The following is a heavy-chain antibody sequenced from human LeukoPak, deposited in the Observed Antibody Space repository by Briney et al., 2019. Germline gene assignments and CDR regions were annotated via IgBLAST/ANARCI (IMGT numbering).Heavy chain of an antibody. J-gene: IGHJ5*02. CDR3: ARDKLGLGELSLYDQ. Sequence: ASLTVSCKASGYTLTGYYMHWVRQAPGQGLEWMGWMNPNSGGTKYAQKFQGRVTMTRDTSISTAYMELSRLRSDDTAMYYCARDKLGLGELSLYDQWGQGTLVTVFS. V-gene: IGHV1-2*02. CDR1: GYTLTGYY. D-gene: IGHD3-16*02. CDR2: MNPNSGGT.